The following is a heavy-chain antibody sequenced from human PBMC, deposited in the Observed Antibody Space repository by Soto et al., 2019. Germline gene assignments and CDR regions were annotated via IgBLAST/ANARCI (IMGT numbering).Heavy chain of an antibody. J-gene: IGHJ5*02. CDR1: GFTFHNYA. CDR3: AGDPFCKLRGRHNWSDP. Sequence: PGGSLRLSCAASGFTFHNYAMHWVRQAPGKGLEWVAGISWNSGNIDFGDSVKGRFTISRDNAKNSLYLQMNSLRPEDTAVYYCAGDPFCKLRGRHNWSDPWGQGTLVTVSS. CDR2: ISWNSGNI. V-gene: IGHV3-9*01. D-gene: IGHD1-26*01.